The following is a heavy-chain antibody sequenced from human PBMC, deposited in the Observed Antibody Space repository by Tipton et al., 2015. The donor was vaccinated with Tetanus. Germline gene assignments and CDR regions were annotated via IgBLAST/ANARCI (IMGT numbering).Heavy chain of an antibody. J-gene: IGHJ4*02. CDR1: RGSISNYY. Sequence: TLSLTCTVSRGSISNYYWSWIRQPPGKGLEWIGYIYYSGSTNYNPSLKSRVTISVDTSKNQFSLKLSSVTAADTAVYYCARGDGSTLHYWGQGTLVTVSS. V-gene: IGHV4-59*01. CDR2: IYYSGST. D-gene: IGHD5-24*01. CDR3: ARGDGSTLHY.